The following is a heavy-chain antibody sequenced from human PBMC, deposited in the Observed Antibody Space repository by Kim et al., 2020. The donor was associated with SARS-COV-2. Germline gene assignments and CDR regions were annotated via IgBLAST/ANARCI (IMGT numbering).Heavy chain of an antibody. V-gene: IGHV1-2*02. CDR1: GYTFTGYY. D-gene: IGHD6-19*01. CDR2: INPNSGGT. Sequence: ASVKVSCKASGYTFTGYYIHWVRQAPGQGLEWMGCINPNSGGTNDAQKFQGRVTMTRDTSISTAYMELSRLRSDDTAVYYCASGFAVADNFNSYSDYWGQGTLVTVSS. J-gene: IGHJ4*02. CDR3: ASGFAVADNFNSYSDY.